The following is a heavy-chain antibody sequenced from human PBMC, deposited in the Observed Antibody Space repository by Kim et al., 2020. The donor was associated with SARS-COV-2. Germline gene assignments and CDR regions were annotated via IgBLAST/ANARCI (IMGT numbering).Heavy chain of an antibody. J-gene: IGHJ5*02. CDR2: IYTSGST. CDR3: ARLVAGPNWFDP. CDR1: GGSISSGSYY. D-gene: IGHD6-19*01. Sequence: SETLSLTCTVSGGSISSGSYYWSWIRQPAGKGLEWIGRIYTSGSTNYNPSLKSRVTISVDTSKNQFSLKLSSVTAADTAVYYCARLVAGPNWFDPWGQGTLVTVSS. V-gene: IGHV4-61*02.